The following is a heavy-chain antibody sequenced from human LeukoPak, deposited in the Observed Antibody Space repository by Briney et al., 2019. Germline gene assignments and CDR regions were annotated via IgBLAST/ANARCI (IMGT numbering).Heavy chain of an antibody. D-gene: IGHD2-2*01. CDR3: ARVDKLLAGEGYCSSTSCYYNYYYMDV. CDR2: ISAYNGNT. CDR1: GYTFTSYG. Sequence: GASVKVSCKASGYTFTSYGISWVRQAPGQGLEWMGWISAYNGNTNYAQKLQGRVTMTTDTSTSTAYMELRSLRSDDTAVYYCARVDKLLAGEGYCSSTSCYYNYYYMDVWGKGTTVTVSS. V-gene: IGHV1-18*01. J-gene: IGHJ6*03.